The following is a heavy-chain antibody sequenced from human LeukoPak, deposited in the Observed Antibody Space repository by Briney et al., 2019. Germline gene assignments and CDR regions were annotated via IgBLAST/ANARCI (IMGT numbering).Heavy chain of an antibody. CDR1: GLNFGESA. CDR2: IYSGGST. V-gene: IGHV3-53*01. J-gene: IGHJ4*02. Sequence: GGSLRLSCVAPGLNFGESAMHWVRQAPGKGLEWVSVIYSGGSTYYADSVKGRFTISRDNPKNMLYLQMNSLRAEDTAVYYCARDVVVGYPPGAFDYWGQGTLVTVSS. D-gene: IGHD5-12*01. CDR3: ARDVVVGYPPGAFDY.